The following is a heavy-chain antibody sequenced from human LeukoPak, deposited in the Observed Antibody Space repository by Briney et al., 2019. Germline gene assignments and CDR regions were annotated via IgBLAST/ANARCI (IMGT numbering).Heavy chain of an antibody. V-gene: IGHV4-4*07. J-gene: IGHJ4*02. CDR1: GDSISSFY. D-gene: IGHD1-14*01. Sequence: SETLSLTCTVSGDSISSFYWSWIRQPAGKELEWIGRIYTSGSTNYNPSLKSRVTMSVDTSKNQFSLKLSSVTAADTAVYYCARDSPGGGQSDYWGQGALVTVSS. CDR3: ARDSPGGGQSDY. CDR2: IYTSGST.